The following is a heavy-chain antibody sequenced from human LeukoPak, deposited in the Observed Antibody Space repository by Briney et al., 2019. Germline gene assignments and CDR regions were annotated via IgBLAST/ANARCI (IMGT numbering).Heavy chain of an antibody. D-gene: IGHD4-23*01. V-gene: IGHV4-59*01. CDR1: GGSISSYY. CDR3: ARGGLDYGGNWLETEHKTEGKYWFDP. J-gene: IGHJ5*02. CDR2: IYYSGST. Sequence: SETLSLTCTVSGGSISSYYWSWIRQPPGKGLEWIGYIYYSGSTNYNPSLKSRVTISVDTSKNQFSLKLSSVTAADTAVYYCARGGLDYGGNWLETEHKTEGKYWFDPWGQGTLVTVSS.